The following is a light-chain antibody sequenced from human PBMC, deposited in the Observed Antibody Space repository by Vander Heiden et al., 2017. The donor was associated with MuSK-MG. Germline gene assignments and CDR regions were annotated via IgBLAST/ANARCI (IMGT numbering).Light chain of an antibody. CDR1: QSISSS. V-gene: IGKV3-11*01. CDR2: EAS. J-gene: IGKJ4*01. CDR3: QELRTCPLT. Sequence: EIVLTQSPATLSLSPGERATLSCRASQSISSSVAWYQQKPGQAPRLLIYEASNTATGIPARFSGSASGKDFTLTISILDPEDCAVYYCQELRTCPLTFGGGTKVEIK.